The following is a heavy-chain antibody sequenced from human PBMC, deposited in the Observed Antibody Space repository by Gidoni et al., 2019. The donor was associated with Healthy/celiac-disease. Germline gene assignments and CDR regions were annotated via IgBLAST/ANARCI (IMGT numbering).Heavy chain of an antibody. J-gene: IGHJ3*02. Sequence: EVQLVETGGGLIQPGGSLRLSCSSSGFTVSSNYMSWVRQAPGKGLEWVSVIYSGGSTYYADSVKGRFTISRDNSKKTLYLQRNSLRAEDTAVYYCARGMDYYDSSGYYSDAFDIWGQGTMVTVSS. V-gene: IGHV3-53*02. CDR1: GFTVSSNY. CDR3: ARGMDYYDSSGYYSDAFDI. D-gene: IGHD3-22*01. CDR2: IYSGGST.